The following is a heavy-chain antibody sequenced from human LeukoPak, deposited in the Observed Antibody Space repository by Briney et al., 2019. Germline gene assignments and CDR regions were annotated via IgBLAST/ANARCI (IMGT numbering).Heavy chain of an antibody. J-gene: IGHJ4*02. CDR1: GFTFSSYG. V-gene: IGHV3-30*19. CDR3: ARDPDSSGWYGGFDY. CDR2: IWYDGSNK. D-gene: IGHD6-19*01. Sequence: PGRSLRLSCAASGFTFSSYGMHWVRQAPGKGLEWVAVIWYDGSNKYYADSVKGRFTISRDNSKNTLYLQMNSLRAEDTAVYYCARDPDSSGWYGGFDYWGQGTLVTVSS.